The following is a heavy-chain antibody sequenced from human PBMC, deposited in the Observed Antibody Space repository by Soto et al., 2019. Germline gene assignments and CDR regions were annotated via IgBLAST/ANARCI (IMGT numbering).Heavy chain of an antibody. CDR3: AKAQLGYCSGGSCYLTGYDY. CDR1: GFTFSSYG. J-gene: IGHJ4*02. V-gene: IGHV3-30*18. Sequence: ESGGGVVQPGRSLRLSCAASGFTFSSYGMHWVRQAPGKGLEWVAVISYDGSNKYYADSVKGRFTISRDNSKNTLYLQMNSLRAEDTAVYYCAKAQLGYCSGGSCYLTGYDYWGQGTLVTVSS. D-gene: IGHD2-15*01. CDR2: ISYDGSNK.